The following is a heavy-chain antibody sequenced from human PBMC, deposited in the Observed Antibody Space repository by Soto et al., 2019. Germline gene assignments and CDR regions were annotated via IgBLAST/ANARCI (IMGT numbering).Heavy chain of an antibody. CDR3: ARAGYSSSWFDNWFDP. D-gene: IGHD6-13*01. Sequence: GGSLRLSCAASGFTFSSYAMSWVRQAPGKGLEWVAAIWCNGSSTYYADSVKGRFTISRDNSKNTLYLQMNSLRAEDTAVYYCARAGYSSSWFDNWFDPWGQGTLVTVSS. CDR1: GFTFSSYA. J-gene: IGHJ5*02. CDR2: IWCNGSST. V-gene: IGHV3-33*08.